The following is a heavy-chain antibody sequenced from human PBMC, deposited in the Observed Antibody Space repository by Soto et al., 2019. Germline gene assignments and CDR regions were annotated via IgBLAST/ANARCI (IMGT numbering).Heavy chain of an antibody. V-gene: IGHV4-34*12. Sequence: SETMSLTCAVYDGSFSGYYWGWIRQPPGKGLEWIGEIFHGGSTDYSPSLKSRVTISVDTSKKQFSLELRFVTAADTAVYYCARPHYDSNTFYSFFDYWGQGTLVTVSS. CDR3: ARPHYDSNTFYSFFDY. D-gene: IGHD3-22*01. J-gene: IGHJ4*02. CDR1: DGSFSGYY. CDR2: IFHGGST.